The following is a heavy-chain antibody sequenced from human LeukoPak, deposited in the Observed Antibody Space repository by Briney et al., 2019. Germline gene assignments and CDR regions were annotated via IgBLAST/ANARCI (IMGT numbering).Heavy chain of an antibody. CDR1: GFTFYDYG. D-gene: IGHD3-10*01. Sequence: PGGSLRLSCAASGFTFYDYGMSWVRQAPGKGLEWVSGINWNGGSTGYADSVKGRFTISRDNAKNSLYLQMNSLRAEDTALYYCARNYYGSGSYKYYFDYWGQGTLVTVSS. V-gene: IGHV3-20*04. J-gene: IGHJ4*02. CDR3: ARNYYGSGSYKYYFDY. CDR2: INWNGGST.